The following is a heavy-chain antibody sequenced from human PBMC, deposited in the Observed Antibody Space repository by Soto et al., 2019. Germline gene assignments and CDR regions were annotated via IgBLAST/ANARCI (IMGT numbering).Heavy chain of an antibody. Sequence: QVQLVESGGGVVQPGRSLRLSCVASGFTFSNYAMHWVRQAPGKGLEWVALIWYDGSNKYYADSVKGRFTISRDNPKNTLYLPMNNLRAEDTAVYYCAREAYSSGWYWFYHWGQGTLVTVSS. CDR3: AREAYSSGWYWFYH. CDR1: GFTFSNYA. CDR2: IWYDGSNK. J-gene: IGHJ5*02. V-gene: IGHV3-33*01. D-gene: IGHD6-19*01.